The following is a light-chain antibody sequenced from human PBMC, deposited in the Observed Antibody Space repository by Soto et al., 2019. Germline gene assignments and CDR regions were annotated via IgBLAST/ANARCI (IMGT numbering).Light chain of an antibody. CDR3: CSYAGSSTYYV. CDR2: EVS. Sequence: QSVLTQPASVSGSPGQWITISCTGTSSDVGSYNLVSWYQQHPGKAPKLMIYEVSKRPSGVSNRCSGSKSGNTASLTISGLQAEDEADYYCCSYAGSSTYYVFGTGTKLTVL. CDR1: SSDVGSYNL. V-gene: IGLV2-23*02. J-gene: IGLJ1*01.